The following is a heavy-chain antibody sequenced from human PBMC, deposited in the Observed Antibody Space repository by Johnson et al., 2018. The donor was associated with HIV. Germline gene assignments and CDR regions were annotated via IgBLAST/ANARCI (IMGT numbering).Heavy chain of an antibody. CDR1: GFTFSSYA. D-gene: IGHD5-24*01. J-gene: IGHJ3*02. V-gene: IGHV3-20*04. CDR3: AKPLEMATISDAFDI. CDR2: ISWNGART. Sequence: VQLVESGGGVVQPGRSLRLSCAASGFTFSSYAMHWVRQAPGKGLEWVSGISWNGARTGYADSVKGRFTISRDNAKNSLYLHMNSLRAEDTAVYYCAKPLEMATISDAFDIWGQGTMVTVSS.